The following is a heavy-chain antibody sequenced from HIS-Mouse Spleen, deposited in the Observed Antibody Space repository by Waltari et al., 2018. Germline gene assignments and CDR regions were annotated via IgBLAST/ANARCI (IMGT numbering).Heavy chain of an antibody. J-gene: IGHJ4*02. CDR2: VNPNSGGT. D-gene: IGHD6-13*01. CDR1: GYTFTGYY. Sequence: QVQLVQSGAEVKKPGASVKVSCKASGYTFTGYYMHWVRQAPGQGLGWMGWVNPNSGGTNNAQKFQGRVTMTRDTSISTAYMELSRLRSDDTAVYYCARDPGYSSSWYGGFDYWGQGTLVTVSS. CDR3: ARDPGYSSSWYGGFDY. V-gene: IGHV1-2*02.